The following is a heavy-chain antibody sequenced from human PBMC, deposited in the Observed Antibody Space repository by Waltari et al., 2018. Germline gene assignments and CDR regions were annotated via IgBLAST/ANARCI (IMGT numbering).Heavy chain of an antibody. J-gene: IGHJ4*02. CDR3: IKDMMPGGLDH. Sequence: EVQLVQSGGGLVQSGRSLRLSCAAPGCPLDGYSMRWLQQLPGRGLEWVSGIDWNSGRIDYADSVKGRFTISRDDANNSLYLQMNSLRIEDTALYFCIKDMMPGGLDHWGQGAQVTVSS. D-gene: IGHD2-15*01. CDR1: GCPLDGYS. CDR2: IDWNSGRI. V-gene: IGHV3-9*01.